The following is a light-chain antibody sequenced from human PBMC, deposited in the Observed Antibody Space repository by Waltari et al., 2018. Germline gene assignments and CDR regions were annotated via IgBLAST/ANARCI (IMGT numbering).Light chain of an antibody. J-gene: IGKJ1*01. V-gene: IGKV1-5*03. Sequence: DIQMTQSPSTLSASVGDRVTITCRASQSVSNWLAWYQQKPGKAPNLLIYKASSLESGVPSRFSGSGSGTEFTLTISSLQPDDFATYYCQQYNDGPRTFGQGTEVEFK. CDR1: QSVSNW. CDR2: KAS. CDR3: QQYNDGPRT.